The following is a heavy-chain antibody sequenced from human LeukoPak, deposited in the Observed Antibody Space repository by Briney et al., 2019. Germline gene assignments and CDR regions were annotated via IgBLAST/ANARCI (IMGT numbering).Heavy chain of an antibody. CDR3: ARHKLWFGELWIDY. CDR2: IYYSGST. J-gene: IGHJ4*02. Sequence: SETLSLTCTVSGGSISSYYWSWIRQPPGKGLEWIGYIYYSGSTNYNPSLKSRVTISVDTSKNQFPLKLSSVTAADTAVYYCARHKLWFGELWIDYWGQGTLVTVSS. V-gene: IGHV4-59*08. CDR1: GGSISSYY. D-gene: IGHD3-10*01.